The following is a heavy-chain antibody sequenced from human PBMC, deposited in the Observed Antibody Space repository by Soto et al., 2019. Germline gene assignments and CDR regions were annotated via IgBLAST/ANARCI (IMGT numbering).Heavy chain of an antibody. CDR2: ISGSGGST. J-gene: IGHJ6*03. D-gene: IGHD4-17*01. Sequence: EVQLLESGGGLVQPGGSLRLSCAASGFTFSSYAMSWVRQAPGKGLEWVSAISGSGGSTYYADSVKGRFTISRDNSKNTLYLQMNSLRAEDTAAYYCAKGYGDYGYYYYYYMDVWGKGTTVTVSS. CDR3: AKGYGDYGYYYYYYMDV. V-gene: IGHV3-23*01. CDR1: GFTFSSYA.